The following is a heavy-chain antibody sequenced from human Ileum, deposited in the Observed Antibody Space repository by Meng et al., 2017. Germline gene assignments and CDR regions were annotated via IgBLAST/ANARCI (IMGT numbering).Heavy chain of an antibody. V-gene: IGHV3-21*04. J-gene: IGHJ4*02. D-gene: IGHD2-15*01. CDR2: ISSGSDYV. CDR3: ARHLGYCSGGSCHQ. Sequence: EVQLVESGGGLVKPGGSLRLSWAASGFPFSSHSMNWIRQAPGKRLEWVSFISSGSDYVYYGDSVRGRFTVSRDNAKNALYLQMDSLRVEDTALYFCARHLGYCSGGSCHQWGQGTLVTVSS. CDR1: GFPFSSHS.